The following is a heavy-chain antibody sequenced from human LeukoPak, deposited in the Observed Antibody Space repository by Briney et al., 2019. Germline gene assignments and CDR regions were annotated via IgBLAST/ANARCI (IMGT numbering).Heavy chain of an antibody. D-gene: IGHD6-6*01. CDR2: ISYDGSNK. V-gene: IGHV3-30-3*01. CDR3: ARAEYSSSSDPLDY. J-gene: IGHJ4*02. CDR1: GFTFSSYA. Sequence: GRSLRLSCAASGFTFSSYAVHWVRQAPGKGLEWVAVISYDGSNKYYADSVKGRFTISRDNSKNTLYLQMNSLRAEDTAVYYCARAEYSSSSDPLDYWGQGTLVTVSS.